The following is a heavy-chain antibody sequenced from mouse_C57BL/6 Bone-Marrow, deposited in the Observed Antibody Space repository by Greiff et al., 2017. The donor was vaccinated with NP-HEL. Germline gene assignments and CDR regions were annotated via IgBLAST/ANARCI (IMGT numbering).Heavy chain of an antibody. D-gene: IGHD1-1*01. CDR2: IRNKANGYTT. CDR1: GFTFTDYY. V-gene: IGHV7-3*01. CDR3: ARWAAVPNYFDY. Sequence: EVKLMESGGGLVQPGGSLSLSCAASGFTFTDYYMSWVRQPPGKALEWLGFIRNKANGYTTEYSASVKGRFTISRDNSQSILYLQMNALRAEDSATYYCARWAAVPNYFDYWGQGTTLTVSS. J-gene: IGHJ2*01.